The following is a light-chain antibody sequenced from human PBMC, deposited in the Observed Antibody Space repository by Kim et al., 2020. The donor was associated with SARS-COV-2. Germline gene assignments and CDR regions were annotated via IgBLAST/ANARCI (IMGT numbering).Light chain of an antibody. CDR3: QQYNNWPPT. V-gene: IGKV3-15*01. J-gene: IGKJ1*01. Sequence: ETVMTQSPATLSVSPGERATLSCRTSQSVSSNLAWYQQKPGQAPRLLIYGASTRAAAIPGRFSGSGSGIEFTLTISSLQSDDFAVYCCQQYNNWPPTFGQGTKVDIK. CDR2: GAS. CDR1: QSVSSN.